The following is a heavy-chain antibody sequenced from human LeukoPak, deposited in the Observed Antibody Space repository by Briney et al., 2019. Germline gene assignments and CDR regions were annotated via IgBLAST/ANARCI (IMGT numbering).Heavy chain of an antibody. CDR3: ARVRFDWLIDY. CDR1: GGSISSYY. J-gene: IGHJ4*02. Sequence: SETLSLTCSVSGGSISSYYWSWIRQPPGKGLEWIGYIYYSGSTNYNPPLKSRVTISVDTSKNQFSLKLSSVTAADTAVYYCARVRFDWLIDYWGQGTLVTVSS. CDR2: IYYSGST. D-gene: IGHD3-9*01. V-gene: IGHV4-59*01.